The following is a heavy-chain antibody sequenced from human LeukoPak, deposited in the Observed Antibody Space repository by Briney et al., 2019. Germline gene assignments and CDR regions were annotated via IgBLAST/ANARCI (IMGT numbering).Heavy chain of an antibody. Sequence: PSETLSLTCAVYGGSFSGYYWSWIRQPPGKGLEWIGEINHSGSTNYNPSLKSRVTISVDTSKNQFSLKLNSVTAADTAVYYCAKSNGYGLVDIWGQGTMVTVSS. CDR2: INHSGST. V-gene: IGHV4-34*01. D-gene: IGHD3-10*01. CDR3: AKSNGYGLVDI. J-gene: IGHJ3*02. CDR1: GGSFSGYY.